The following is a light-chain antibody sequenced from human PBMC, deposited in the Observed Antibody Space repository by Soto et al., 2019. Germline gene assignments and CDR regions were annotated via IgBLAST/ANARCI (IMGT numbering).Light chain of an antibody. Sequence: QSVLTQPRSVSGSPGQSVTISCTGTSSDVGNYNYVSWYQQHPGKAPKLMIYLVSKRPSGVPDRFSGSKSGNTASLTITGLQAEDGADYYCCSYAGSYIYVFGTGTKVTVL. CDR3: CSYAGSYIYV. V-gene: IGLV2-11*01. J-gene: IGLJ1*01. CDR2: LVS. CDR1: SSDVGNYNY.